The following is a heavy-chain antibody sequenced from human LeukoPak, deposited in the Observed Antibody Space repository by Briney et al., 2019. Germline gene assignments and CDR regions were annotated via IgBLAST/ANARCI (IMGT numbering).Heavy chain of an antibody. CDR3: ARGDNARGSKEDYYYGLDV. V-gene: IGHV3-11*05. J-gene: IGHJ6*02. D-gene: IGHD5-12*01. Sequence: KPGGCLRLSCAAAGFTFGDYYMSWIRQAAGKGLEWVSYISSGGYTQYADSVKGRFTVSRDNTKNSLHLQMNGLRAEDTAVYYCARGDNARGSKEDYYYGLDVWGQGATVIVSS. CDR2: ISSGGYT. CDR1: GFTFGDYY.